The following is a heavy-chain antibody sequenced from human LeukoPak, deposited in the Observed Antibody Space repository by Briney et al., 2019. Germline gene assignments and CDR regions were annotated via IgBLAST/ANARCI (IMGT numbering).Heavy chain of an antibody. J-gene: IGHJ5*02. CDR3: ARERVVSDYNWFDP. Sequence: SETLSLTCAVHGASFAGYSRSWIRQSPGKGLEWIGEVNRVGYTIYSPSLKSRVNISIDTSTTQFSLRLSSVTVADTAVYFCARERVVSDYNWFDPWGQGTLVTVSS. V-gene: IGHV4-34*01. CDR2: VNRVGYT. CDR1: GASFAGYS. D-gene: IGHD6-25*01.